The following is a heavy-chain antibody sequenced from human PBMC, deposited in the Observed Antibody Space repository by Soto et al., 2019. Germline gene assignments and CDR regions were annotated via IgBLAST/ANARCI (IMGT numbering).Heavy chain of an antibody. V-gene: IGHV4-59*01. D-gene: IGHD6-6*01. J-gene: IGHJ6*02. CDR1: GGSISSYY. Sequence: PSETLSLTCTVSGGSISSYYWSWIRQPPGKGLEWIGYIYYSGSTSYNPSLKSRVTRSVDTSKNQFSLKLSSVTAADTAVYYCARVEQLVDYGMDVWGQGTTVTVSS. CDR3: ARVEQLVDYGMDV. CDR2: IYYSGST.